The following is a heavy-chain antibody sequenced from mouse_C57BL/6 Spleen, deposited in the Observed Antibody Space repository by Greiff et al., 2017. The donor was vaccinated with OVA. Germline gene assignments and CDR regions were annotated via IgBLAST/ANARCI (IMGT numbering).Heavy chain of an antibody. CDR3: ARREYFDV. Sequence: EVKVVESGGGLVKPGGSLKLSCAASGFTFSDYGMHWVRQAPEKGLEWVAYISSGSITIYYADTVKGRFTISRDNAKNTLFLQMTSLRSEDTAMYYCARREYFDVWGTGTTVTVSS. CDR2: ISSGSITI. J-gene: IGHJ1*03. V-gene: IGHV5-17*01. CDR1: GFTFSDYG.